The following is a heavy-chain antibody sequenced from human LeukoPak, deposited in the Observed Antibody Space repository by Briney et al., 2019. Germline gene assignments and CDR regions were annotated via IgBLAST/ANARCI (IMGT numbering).Heavy chain of an antibody. J-gene: IGHJ4*02. V-gene: IGHV3-74*03. CDR1: AFTFSSQW. Sequence: GGSLRLSCVSSAFTFSSQWMHWVRQVPGRQPMWVSGINSEGKSTAYADSVKGRFTISRDNARNTMYLQMNSLRAEDTAVYYCASTPPERCSGHDCYPYFDYWGQGTLVTVSS. D-gene: IGHD2-21*01. CDR2: INSEGKST. CDR3: ASTPPERCSGHDCYPYFDY.